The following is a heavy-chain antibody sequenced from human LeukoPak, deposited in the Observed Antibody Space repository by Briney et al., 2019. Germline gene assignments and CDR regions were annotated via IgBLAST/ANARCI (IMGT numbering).Heavy chain of an antibody. J-gene: IGHJ3*02. CDR1: GFTFSSYG. CDR2: IWYDGSNK. CDR3: ARESPALDAFDI. Sequence: GGSLRLSCAASGFTFSSYGMHWVRQAPGTGLEWVAVIWYDGSNKYYADSVKGRFTISRDNSKNTLYLQMNSLRAEDTAVYYCARESPALDAFDIWGQGTMVTVSS. V-gene: IGHV3-33*01.